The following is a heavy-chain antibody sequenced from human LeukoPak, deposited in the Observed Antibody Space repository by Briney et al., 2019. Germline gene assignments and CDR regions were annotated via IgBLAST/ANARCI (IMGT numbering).Heavy chain of an antibody. J-gene: IGHJ6*03. CDR2: ISGSGDST. CDR1: GITVSGNF. V-gene: IGHV3-23*01. CDR3: AREYMDV. Sequence: GGSLRLSCAASGITVSGNFFTWVRQAPGKGLEWVSAISGSGDSTYYADSVKGRFTISRDNSKNTLYLQMNSLRAEDTAVYYCAREYMDVWGKGTTVTISS.